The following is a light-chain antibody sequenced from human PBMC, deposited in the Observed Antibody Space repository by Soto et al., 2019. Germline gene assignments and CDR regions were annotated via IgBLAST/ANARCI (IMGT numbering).Light chain of an antibody. Sequence: EIVMTQSPATLSVSPGERATLSCRASQSVNSNLVWYQQKPGQAPRLLIYGASTRASGIPARFSGSGSGTDFTVTISSLQSEDFAVYYCQQYNNWPLGFGGGTKVEIK. CDR2: GAS. CDR3: QQYNNWPLG. V-gene: IGKV3-15*01. CDR1: QSVNSN. J-gene: IGKJ4*01.